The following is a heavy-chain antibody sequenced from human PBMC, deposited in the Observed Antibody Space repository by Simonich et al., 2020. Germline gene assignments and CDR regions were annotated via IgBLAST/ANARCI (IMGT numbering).Heavy chain of an antibody. D-gene: IGHD2-8*01. CDR3: ARSRYCTNGVCYNWFDP. J-gene: IGHJ5*02. Sequence: QVQLVQSGAEVKKPGASVKVSCKASGYTFPSYDINWGRPATGQGLEWMGLMNPNSGNTGPAQKFQGRVTMTRNASISTAYRELSSLRSEDTAVYYCARSRYCTNGVCYNWFDPWGQGTLVTVSS. CDR2: MNPNSGNT. CDR1: GYTFPSYD. V-gene: IGHV1-8*02.